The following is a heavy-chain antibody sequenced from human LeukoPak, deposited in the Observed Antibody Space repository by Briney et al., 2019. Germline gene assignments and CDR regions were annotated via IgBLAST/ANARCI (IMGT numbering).Heavy chain of an antibody. CDR2: IGTSSTTI. CDR1: GFTFSSYT. CDR3: ARFAAGGSYYYYMDV. D-gene: IGHD6-25*01. Sequence: GGSLRLSCAVSGFTFSSYTMNWVRQPPGKGLEWVSNIGTSSTTIYYADSVKGRFTISRDNAKDSLYLQMNSLRADDTAVYYCARFAAGGSYYYYMDVWGKGTTVTVSS. J-gene: IGHJ6*03. V-gene: IGHV3-48*01.